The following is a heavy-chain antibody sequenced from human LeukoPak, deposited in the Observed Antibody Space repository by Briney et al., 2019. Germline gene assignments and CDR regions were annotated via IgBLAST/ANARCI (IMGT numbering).Heavy chain of an antibody. CDR3: ARGYCSGGSCYLYYFDY. D-gene: IGHD2-15*01. CDR1: GGSISSYY. Sequence: SETLSLTCTVSGGSISSYYWSWIRQPAGKGLGWIGRIYTSGSTNYNPSLKSRVTMSVDTSKNQFSLKLSSVTAADTAVYYCARGYCSGGSCYLYYFDYWGQGTLVTVSS. V-gene: IGHV4-4*07. J-gene: IGHJ4*02. CDR2: IYTSGST.